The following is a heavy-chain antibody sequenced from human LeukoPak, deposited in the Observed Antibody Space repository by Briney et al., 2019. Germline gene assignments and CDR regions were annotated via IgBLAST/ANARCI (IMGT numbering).Heavy chain of an antibody. CDR2: ISSSSSYI. D-gene: IGHD3-3*01. J-gene: IGHJ4*02. V-gene: IGHV3-21*01. Sequence: PGRSLRLSCAASGFTFSSYSMNWVRQAPGKGLEWVSSISSSSSYIYYADSVKGRFTISRDNAKNSLYLQMNSLRAEDTAVYYCARANDFWSGYYTFDYWGQGTLVTVPS. CDR1: GFTFSSYS. CDR3: ARANDFWSGYYTFDY.